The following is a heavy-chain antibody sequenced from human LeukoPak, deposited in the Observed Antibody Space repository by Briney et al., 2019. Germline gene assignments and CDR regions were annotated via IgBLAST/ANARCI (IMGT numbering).Heavy chain of an antibody. D-gene: IGHD1-26*01. CDR3: AKGGPTGSNYFDF. J-gene: IGHJ4*02. V-gene: IGHV3-23*01. Sequence: PGGSLRLSCTASGFTFGDYAMSWVRQAPGKGLEWVSVISGSGYCSYYADSVKGRFTVSRDNSKTTLYLQMNSLRADDTAVYYCAKGGPTGSNYFDFWGQGTLVTVSS. CDR2: ISGSGYCS. CDR1: GFTFGDYA.